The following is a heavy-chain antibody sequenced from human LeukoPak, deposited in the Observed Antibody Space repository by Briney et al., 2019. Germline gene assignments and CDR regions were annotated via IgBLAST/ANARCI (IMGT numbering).Heavy chain of an antibody. J-gene: IGHJ4*02. CDR1: GYTFTGYY. CDR3: ARRVPYYYDSSGYYHDY. V-gene: IGHV1-2*02. D-gene: IGHD3-22*01. Sequence: ASVKVSCKASGYTFTGYYMHWVRQAPGQGLEWMGWINPNSGGTNYAQKFQGRVIMTRDTSISTAYMELSRLRSDDTAVYYCARRVPYYYDSSGYYHDYWGQGTLVTVSS. CDR2: INPNSGGT.